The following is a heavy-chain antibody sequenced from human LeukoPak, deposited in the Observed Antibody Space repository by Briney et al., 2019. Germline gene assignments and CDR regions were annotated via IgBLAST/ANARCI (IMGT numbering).Heavy chain of an antibody. CDR3: ARDRLSAEGEGLWLDP. CDR2: IIPIFGTA. D-gene: IGHD3-16*01. CDR1: GGTCSSYA. J-gene: IGHJ5*02. Sequence: SVKVSCKASGGTCSSYAISWVRQAPGQGLEWMGGIIPIFGTANYAQKFQGRVTITVAESTSTAYMELSSLRSEDTAVYYCARDRLSAEGEGLWLDPWGQGTLVTVSS. V-gene: IGHV1-69*13.